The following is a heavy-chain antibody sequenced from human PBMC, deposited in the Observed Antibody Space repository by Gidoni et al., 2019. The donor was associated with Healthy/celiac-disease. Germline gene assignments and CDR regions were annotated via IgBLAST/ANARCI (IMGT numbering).Heavy chain of an antibody. CDR3: AREVSTTGTTWDISAFDI. J-gene: IGHJ3*02. CDR2: ISYDGSNK. D-gene: IGHD1-1*01. CDR1: GFTFSSYA. Sequence: QVQLVESGGGVVQPGRSLRLSCAASGFTFSSYAMHWVRQAPGKGLEWVAVISYDGSNKYYADSVKGRFTISRDNSKNTLYLQMNSLRAEDTAVYYCAREVSTTGTTWDISAFDIWGQGTMVTVSS. V-gene: IGHV3-30-3*01.